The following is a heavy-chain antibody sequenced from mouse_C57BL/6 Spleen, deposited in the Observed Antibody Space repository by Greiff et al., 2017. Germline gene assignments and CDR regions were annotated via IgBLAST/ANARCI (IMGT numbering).Heavy chain of an antibody. CDR1: GFSLTSYG. V-gene: IGHV2-5*01. J-gene: IGHJ2*01. D-gene: IGHD1-1*01. Sequence: QVQLQQSGPGLVQPSQSLSITCTVSGFSLTSYGVHWVRQSPGKGLEWLGVIWKGGSTDYNAAFMSRLSITKANSKSPVFFKMNRLQADDTAIYYCAKNEYYGPFDYWGQGTTLTVSS. CDR3: AKNEYYGPFDY. CDR2: IWKGGST.